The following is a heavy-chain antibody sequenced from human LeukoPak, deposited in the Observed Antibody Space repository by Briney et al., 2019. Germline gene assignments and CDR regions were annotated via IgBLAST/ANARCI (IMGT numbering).Heavy chain of an antibody. CDR2: IYTSGST. J-gene: IGHJ6*03. CDR1: GGSISSGSYY. V-gene: IGHV4-61*02. D-gene: IGHD5-24*01. CDR3: ARGDGYNYYYYYYXXV. Sequence: SQTLSLTCTVSGGSISSGSYYWSWIRQPAGKGLEWIGRIYTSGSTNYNPSLKSRVTISVDTSENQFSLKLSSVTAADTAVYYCARGDGYNYYYYYYXXVWGKGTTVTVSS.